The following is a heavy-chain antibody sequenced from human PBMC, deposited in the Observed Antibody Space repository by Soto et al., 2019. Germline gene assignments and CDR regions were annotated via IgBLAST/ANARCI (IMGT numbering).Heavy chain of an antibody. CDR2: IYHSGST. CDR3: ARGDGSGSDYYYYYGMDV. V-gene: IGHV4-30-2*01. Sequence: SETLSLTCAVSGGSISSGGYSWSWIRQPPGKGLEWIGYIYHSGSTYYNPSLKSRVTISVDRSKNQFSLKLSSVTAADTAVYYCARGDGSGSDYYYYYGMDVCGQGPTVTVYS. CDR1: GGSISSGGYS. D-gene: IGHD3-10*01. J-gene: IGHJ6*02.